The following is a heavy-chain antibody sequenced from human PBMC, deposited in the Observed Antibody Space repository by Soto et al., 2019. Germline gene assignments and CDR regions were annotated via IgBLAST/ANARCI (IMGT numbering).Heavy chain of an antibody. D-gene: IGHD3-9*01. Sequence: GESLKICCKSSGYSFTDYWSGWVRQMPGKGLEWMGIIYPGDSDARYSPSFQGQVTISVDTSINTAFLRWNSLTASDTAMYYCARQADYNILTGYFYYFDYWGQGSLVTVSS. CDR3: ARQADYNILTGYFYYFDY. V-gene: IGHV5-51*01. CDR1: GYSFTDYW. J-gene: IGHJ4*02. CDR2: IYPGDSDA.